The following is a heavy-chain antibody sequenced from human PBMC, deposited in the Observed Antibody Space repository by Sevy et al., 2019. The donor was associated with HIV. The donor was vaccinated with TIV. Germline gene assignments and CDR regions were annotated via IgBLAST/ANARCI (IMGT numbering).Heavy chain of an antibody. V-gene: IGHV3-49*04. CDR1: GFIFGDYG. D-gene: IGHD1-26*01. Sequence: GVSLRLSCTASGFIFGDYGMSWVRQAPGKGLEWIAFFKSKIHGGTTENAASVKGRFTISRDDSKNIVYLQMSNLKTEETAVYYCTRWSGSQSIFDYWGQGTLVTVSS. CDR2: FKSKIHGGTT. CDR3: TRWSGSQSIFDY. J-gene: IGHJ4*02.